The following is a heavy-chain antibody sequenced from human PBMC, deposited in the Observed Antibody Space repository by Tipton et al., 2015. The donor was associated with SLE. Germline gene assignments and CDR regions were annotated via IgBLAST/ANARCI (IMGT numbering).Heavy chain of an antibody. Sequence: TLSLTCTVSGASISSYYWSWIRQPPGKGLEWIGYVYDIEFTNYNPSLKSRVTISVDTSKNQFSLKLSSVTAADTAVYYCARRTGDPFDFWGQGTLVTVSS. CDR2: VYDIEFT. CDR3: ARRTGDPFDF. J-gene: IGHJ4*02. D-gene: IGHD7-27*01. CDR1: GASISSYY. V-gene: IGHV4-59*12.